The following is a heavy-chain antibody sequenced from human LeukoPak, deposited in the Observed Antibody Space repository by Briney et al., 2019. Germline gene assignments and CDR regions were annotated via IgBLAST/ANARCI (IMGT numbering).Heavy chain of an antibody. Sequence: GESPKISCKGSGYNFTSYWIGWVRQMPGKGLEWMGIFYPGDSDTRYSPSFQGQVTMSGDKSINTAYLQWSSLKASDTAMYYCARHEPGGDDILTGYYNYWGQGTLVTVSS. J-gene: IGHJ4*02. CDR3: ARHEPGGDDILTGYYNY. CDR2: FYPGDSDT. D-gene: IGHD3-9*01. CDR1: GYNFTSYW. V-gene: IGHV5-51*01.